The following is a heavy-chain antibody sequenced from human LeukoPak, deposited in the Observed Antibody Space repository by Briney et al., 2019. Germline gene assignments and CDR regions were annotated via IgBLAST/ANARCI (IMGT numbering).Heavy chain of an antibody. CDR1: GGSISSYY. D-gene: IGHD6-13*01. CDR2: IYYSGST. Sequence: KPSETLSLTCTVSGGSISSYYWSWIRQPPGKGLEWIGYIYYSGSTNYNPSLKSRVTISVDTSKNQFSLKLSSVTAADTAVYYCARDLSVGYSSSWFAFDIWGRGTMVTVSS. J-gene: IGHJ3*02. V-gene: IGHV4-59*01. CDR3: ARDLSVGYSSSWFAFDI.